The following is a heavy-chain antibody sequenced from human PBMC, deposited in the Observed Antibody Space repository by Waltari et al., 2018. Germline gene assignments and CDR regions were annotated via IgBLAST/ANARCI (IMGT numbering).Heavy chain of an antibody. J-gene: IGHJ2*01. CDR2: IYGSSGST. D-gene: IGHD4-17*01. CDR3: ARSTPYGNYYYFDI. V-gene: IGHV4-30-4*07. Sequence: QVQLQESGPGLVKPSETLSLTCAVSGGSISGGYDWSWIRQPPGKGLEWIGYIYGSSGSTNSSPSLKNRVTIAKHTSRNQFSLNLTSVTAADTAVYYCARSTPYGNYYYFDIWGPGTPITVSS. CDR1: GGSISGGYD.